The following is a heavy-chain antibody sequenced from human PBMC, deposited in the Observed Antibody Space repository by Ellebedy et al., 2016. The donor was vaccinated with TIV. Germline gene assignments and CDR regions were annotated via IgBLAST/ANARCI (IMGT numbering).Heavy chain of an antibody. CDR1: GFPFDSYV. CDR3: ARALNHVDTVSTAPLDC. CDR2: KSYDGSNK. V-gene: IGHV3-30*04. Sequence: GESLKISCAASGFPFDSYVMNWVRQAPGKGLEWVALKSYDGSNKYFADSVQGRFTISRDNSQNTLYLLMNSLRGDDTAIYYCARALNHVDTVSTAPLDCWGQGTLVTVSS. D-gene: IGHD5/OR15-5a*01. J-gene: IGHJ4*02.